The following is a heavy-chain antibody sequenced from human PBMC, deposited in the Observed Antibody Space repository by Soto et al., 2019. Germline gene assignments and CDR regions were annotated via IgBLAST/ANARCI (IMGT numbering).Heavy chain of an antibody. CDR2: IIPVFGPT. V-gene: IGHV1-69*13. CDR3: ARHGADRFLPVDHHYCYYGLDV. D-gene: IGHD3-3*01. CDR1: GGTFNNYA. Sequence: WASVKVSCKASGGTFNNYAISWVRQAPGQGLEWMGGIIPVFGPTKYAQKFQGRVTIIADESTTTAYMELSSLRFEDTAVYYCARHGADRFLPVDHHYCYYGLDVWGQGTTVTVSS. J-gene: IGHJ6*02.